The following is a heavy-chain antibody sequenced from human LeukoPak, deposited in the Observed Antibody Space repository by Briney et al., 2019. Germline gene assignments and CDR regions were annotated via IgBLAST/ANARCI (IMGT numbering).Heavy chain of an antibody. V-gene: IGHV3-53*01. J-gene: IGHJ4*02. Sequence: GGSLRLSCAASGFTVSSNYMSWVRQAPGKGLEWVSVIYSGGSTCYADSVKGRFTISRDDSKNTLYLQMNSLRAEDTAVYYCAREYVDTAMVTHWGQGTLVTVSS. CDR3: AREYVDTAMVTH. D-gene: IGHD5-18*01. CDR2: IYSGGST. CDR1: GFTVSSNY.